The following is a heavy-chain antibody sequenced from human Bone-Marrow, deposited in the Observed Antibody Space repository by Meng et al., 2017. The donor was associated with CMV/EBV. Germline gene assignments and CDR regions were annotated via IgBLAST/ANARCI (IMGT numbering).Heavy chain of an antibody. Sequence: SETLSLTCTVSGGSISSSSYYWSWIRQPPGKGLEWIGYIYYSGSTYYNPSLKSRVTISVDTSKNQFSLKLSSVTAADTAVYYCARNDYSYYYGMDVWGQGTTVTVSS. V-gene: IGHV4-30-4*08. CDR2: IYYSGST. CDR3: ARNDYSYYYGMDV. J-gene: IGHJ6*02. CDR1: GGSISSSSYY.